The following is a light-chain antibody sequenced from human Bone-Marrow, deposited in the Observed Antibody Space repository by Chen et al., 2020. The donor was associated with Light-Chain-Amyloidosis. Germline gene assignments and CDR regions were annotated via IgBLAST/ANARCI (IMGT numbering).Light chain of an antibody. J-gene: IGLJ3*02. CDR3: QVWDRSSDRPV. V-gene: IGLV3-21*02. CDR1: NIGSTS. Sequence: SYVLTQPSSVSVAPGQTATIACGGHNIGSTSVHWYQQTPGQAPLLVVYDDSDRPSGIPERLSGSNSGNTATLTISRVEAGDEADYYCQVWDRSSDRPVFGGGTKLTV. CDR2: DDS.